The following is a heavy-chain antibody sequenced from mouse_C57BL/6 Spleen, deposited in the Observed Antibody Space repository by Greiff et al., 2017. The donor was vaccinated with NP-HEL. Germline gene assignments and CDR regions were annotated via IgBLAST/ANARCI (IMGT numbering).Heavy chain of an antibody. CDR1: GFSLTSYG. D-gene: IGHD1-1*01. CDR3: ARHPSLYYYAMDY. Sequence: QVQLQQSGPGLVAPSQSLSITCTVSGFSLTSYGVHWVRQPPGKGLEWLVVIWSDGSTTYNSALKSRLSISKDNSKSQVFLKMNSLQTDDTAMYYCARHPSLYYYAMDYWGQGTSVTVSS. V-gene: IGHV2-6-1*01. J-gene: IGHJ4*01. CDR2: IWSDGST.